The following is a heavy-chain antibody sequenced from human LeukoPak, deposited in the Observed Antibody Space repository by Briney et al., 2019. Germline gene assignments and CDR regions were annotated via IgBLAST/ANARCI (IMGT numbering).Heavy chain of an antibody. CDR1: RFTVSSNY. J-gene: IGHJ4*02. V-gene: IGHV3-66*01. D-gene: IGHD3-10*01. Sequence: GGSLRLSCAASRFTVSSNYMSWVRQAPGKGLEWVSFIYSSGSTYYADSVRGRFTISRDNSNNTLYLQVNSLRVEDTAVYYCARGRFGLSLDYWGQGTLVTVSS. CDR3: ARGRFGLSLDY. CDR2: IYSSGST.